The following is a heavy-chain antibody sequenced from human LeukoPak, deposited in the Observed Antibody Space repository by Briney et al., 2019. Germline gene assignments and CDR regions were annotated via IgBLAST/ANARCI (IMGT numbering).Heavy chain of an antibody. CDR3: ASPNYYDSSGYYPALRY. CDR2: IYYSGST. D-gene: IGHD3-22*01. Sequence: PSETLSLTCTVSGGSISSSSYYWGWIRQPPGKGLEWIGSIYYSGSTYYNPSPKSRVTISVDTSKNQFSLKLSSVTAADTAVYYCASPNYYDSSGYYPALRYWGQGTLVTVSS. V-gene: IGHV4-39*01. J-gene: IGHJ4*02. CDR1: GGSISSSSYY.